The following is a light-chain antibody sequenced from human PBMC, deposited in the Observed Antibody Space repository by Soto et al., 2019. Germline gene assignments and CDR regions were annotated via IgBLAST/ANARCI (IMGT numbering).Light chain of an antibody. J-gene: IGLJ2*01. V-gene: IGLV2-23*01. CDR1: SSDVGIYNL. CDR2: EGS. Sequence: QSALTQPASVSGSPGQSITFSCTGTSSDVGIYNLVSWYQQHPGKAPKLMIYEGSKRPSGVSNRCSGSKSGNTASLTISGLQAEDEADYYCCSYTGSGTLVFGGGTKLTVL. CDR3: CSYTGSGTLV.